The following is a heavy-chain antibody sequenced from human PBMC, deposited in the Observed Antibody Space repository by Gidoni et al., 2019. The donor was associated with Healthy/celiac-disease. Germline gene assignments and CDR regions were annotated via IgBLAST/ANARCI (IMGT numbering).Heavy chain of an antibody. V-gene: IGHV1-3*01. D-gene: IGHD6-13*01. CDR1: GYTLTSDA. Sequence: QVQLVQSGAEVKKPGAAVKASCKASGYTLTSDAMHWVRQAAGQRLEWMGWINAGNGNTKHAQKFQGRVTITRDAYAETGYRELGGLGSEDTAVYCCARGGGSSSWPHPFDYWGQGTLVTVSS. CDR2: INAGNGNT. J-gene: IGHJ4*02. CDR3: ARGGGSSSWPHPFDY.